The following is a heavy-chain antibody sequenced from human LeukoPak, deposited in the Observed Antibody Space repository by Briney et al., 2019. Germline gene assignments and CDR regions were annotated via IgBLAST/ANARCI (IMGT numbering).Heavy chain of an antibody. CDR3: ARIDTVTTWDAFDI. J-gene: IGHJ3*02. V-gene: IGHV7-4-1*02. D-gene: IGHD4-17*01. Sequence: ASVKVSCKASGYTFTSYAMNWVRQAPGQGLEWMGWINTSTGNPTYAQGFTGRFVFSLDTSVSTAYLQISSLKAEDTAVYYCARIDTVTTWDAFDIWGQGTMVTVSS. CDR1: GYTFTSYA. CDR2: INTSTGNP.